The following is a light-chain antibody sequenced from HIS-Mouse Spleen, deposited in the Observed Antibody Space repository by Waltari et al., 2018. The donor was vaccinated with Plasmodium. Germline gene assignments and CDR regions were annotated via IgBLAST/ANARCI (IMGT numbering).Light chain of an antibody. J-gene: IGLJ2*01. Sequence: QSALTQPASVSASPGQSITISCTGTSSDVGSYNLVSWYQQHPGKAPNLMIYEGSKRPSGVSNRFSGSKSGNTASLTISGLQAEDEADYYCCSYAGSRMVFGGGTKLTVL. CDR3: CSYAGSRMV. CDR1: SSDVGSYNL. V-gene: IGLV2-23*01. CDR2: EGS.